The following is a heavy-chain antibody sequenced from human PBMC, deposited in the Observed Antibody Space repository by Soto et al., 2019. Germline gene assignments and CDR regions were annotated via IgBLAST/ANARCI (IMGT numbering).Heavy chain of an antibody. CDR1: GFTFSSYG. J-gene: IGHJ4*02. CDR3: AKEAVGATHDY. CDR2: ISYDGSDK. D-gene: IGHD1-26*01. Sequence: QVQLVESGGGVVQPGRSLRLSCAASGFTFSSYGMHWVRQAPGKGLEWVAVISYDGSDKYYADSVKGRFTISRDNSKNTLDLQMKSLRAEDTAVFYCAKEAVGATHDYWGQGTLVTVSS. V-gene: IGHV3-30*18.